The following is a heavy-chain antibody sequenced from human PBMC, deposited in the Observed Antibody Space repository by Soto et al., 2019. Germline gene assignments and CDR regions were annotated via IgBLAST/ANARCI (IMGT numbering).Heavy chain of an antibody. CDR2: INHSGST. D-gene: IGHD1-1*01. CDR3: ARVPGPQLYYGMDV. Sequence: TSETLSLTCAVYGGSFSGYYWSWIRQPPGKGLEWIGEINHSGSTNYNPSLKSRVTISVDTSKNQFSLKLSSVTAADTAVYYCARVPGPQLYYGMDVWGQGTTVTVSS. V-gene: IGHV4-34*01. J-gene: IGHJ6*02. CDR1: GGSFSGYY.